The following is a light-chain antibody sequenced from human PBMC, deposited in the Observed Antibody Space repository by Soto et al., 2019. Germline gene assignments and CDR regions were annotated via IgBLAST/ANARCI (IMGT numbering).Light chain of an antibody. CDR2: EVS. Sequence: QSVLTQPASVSGSPGQSITISCTGTSSDVGGYNYVSWYQQHPGKAPKRRIYEVSNRPSGVSNRCSCSKSGNTASLTISGLQAEDEADSYCSSYTSSSTREVFGTGTKVTVL. V-gene: IGLV2-14*01. CDR3: SSYTSSSTREV. J-gene: IGLJ1*01. CDR1: SSDVGGYNY.